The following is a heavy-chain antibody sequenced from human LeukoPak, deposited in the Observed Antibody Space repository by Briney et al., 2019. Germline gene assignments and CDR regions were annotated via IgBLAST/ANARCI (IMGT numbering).Heavy chain of an antibody. J-gene: IGHJ4*02. Sequence: KAGGSLRLSCAASGFTFSDAWMSWFRQAPGKGLKWVGRIKSKTDGGTTDYAAPVKGRFTISRDDSKNTLFLQMNSLKIENTAVYYCTRSSWSDYWDQGTQVTVPS. CDR1: GFTFSDAW. CDR3: TRSSWSDY. D-gene: IGHD6-13*01. CDR2: IKSKTDGGTT. V-gene: IGHV3-15*01.